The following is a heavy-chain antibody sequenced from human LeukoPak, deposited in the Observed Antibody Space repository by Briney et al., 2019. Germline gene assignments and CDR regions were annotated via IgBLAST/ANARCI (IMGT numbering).Heavy chain of an antibody. D-gene: IGHD2-21*01. CDR1: GFTFSDYY. J-gene: IGHJ3*02. Sequence: GGSLRLSCAASGFTFSDYYMSWIRQAPGKGLEWVSYISSSGSTIYYADSVKGRFTISRDNAKNSLYLQMNSLRAEDTAVYYCARDVIGLLWRLPQPAFDIWGQGTMVTVSS. CDR3: ARDVIGLLWRLPQPAFDI. CDR2: ISSSGSTI. V-gene: IGHV3-11*04.